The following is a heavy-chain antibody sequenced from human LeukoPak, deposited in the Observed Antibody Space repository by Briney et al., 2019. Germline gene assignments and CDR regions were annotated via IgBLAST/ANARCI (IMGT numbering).Heavy chain of an antibody. D-gene: IGHD6-13*01. CDR2: ISGSGGST. CDR3: AKDFIAAASVDY. Sequence: PGGSLRLSCAASGFTFSSCAMSWVRQAPGKGLEWVSAISGSGGSTYYADSVKGRSTISRDNSKNTLYLQMNSLRAEGTAVYYCAKDFIAAASVDYWGQGTLVTVSS. J-gene: IGHJ4*02. V-gene: IGHV3-23*01. CDR1: GFTFSSCA.